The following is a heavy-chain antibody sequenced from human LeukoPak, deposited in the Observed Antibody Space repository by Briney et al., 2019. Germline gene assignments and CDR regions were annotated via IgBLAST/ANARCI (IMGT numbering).Heavy chain of an antibody. Sequence: SETLSLTCTVSGGSISSYYWSWIRQPAGKGLEWIGRIYTSGSTNYNPSLKSRVTMSVDTSKNQFSLRLSSVTAADTAVYYCARAILWFGDGGPYYFDYWGQGTLVTVSS. V-gene: IGHV4-4*07. CDR1: GGSISSYY. D-gene: IGHD3-10*01. J-gene: IGHJ4*02. CDR3: ARAILWFGDGGPYYFDY. CDR2: IYTSGST.